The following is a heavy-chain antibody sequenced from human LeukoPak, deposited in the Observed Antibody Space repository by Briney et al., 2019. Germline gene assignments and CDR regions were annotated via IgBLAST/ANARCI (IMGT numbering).Heavy chain of an antibody. D-gene: IGHD3-22*01. J-gene: IGHJ6*03. Sequence: GGSLRLSCAASGFTFSSYSMNWVRQAPGKGLEWVSSISSSSSYIYYADSVKGRFTISRDNAKNSLYLQMNSLRAEDTAVYYCARDVNYYDSSGSEIYYYYYYMDVWGKGTTVTVSS. CDR1: GFTFSSYS. V-gene: IGHV3-21*01. CDR2: ISSSSSYI. CDR3: ARDVNYYDSSGSEIYYYYYYMDV.